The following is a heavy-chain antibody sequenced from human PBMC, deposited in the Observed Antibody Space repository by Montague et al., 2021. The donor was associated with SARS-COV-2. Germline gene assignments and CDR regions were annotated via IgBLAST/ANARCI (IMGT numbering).Heavy chain of an antibody. V-gene: IGHV3-48*03. D-gene: IGHD2-2*01. CDR1: GFTFSSYE. CDR2: ISSSGSTI. CDR3: ARDRPDIVVVPAAIFRRYGMDV. Sequence: SLRLSCAASGFTFSSYEMNWVRQAPGKGPEWVSYISSSGSTIYYADSVKGRFTISRDNAKNSLYLQMNSLRAEDTAVYYCARDRPDIVVVPAAIFRRYGMDVWGQGTTVTVSS. J-gene: IGHJ6*02.